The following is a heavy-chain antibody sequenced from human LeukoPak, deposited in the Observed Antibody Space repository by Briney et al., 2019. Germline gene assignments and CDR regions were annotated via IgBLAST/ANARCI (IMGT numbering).Heavy chain of an antibody. V-gene: IGHV1-2*02. CDR2: INPNSGGT. Sequence: ASVKVSCKASGYTFTGYYMHWVRQAPGQGGEWMGWINPNSGGTNYAQKFQGRVTMTRDTSISTANMELSRLRSDDTAVYYCASSTGWYHDAFEYWGQGTLVTVSS. CDR3: ASSTGWYHDAFEY. J-gene: IGHJ4*02. D-gene: IGHD6-19*01. CDR1: GYTFTGYY.